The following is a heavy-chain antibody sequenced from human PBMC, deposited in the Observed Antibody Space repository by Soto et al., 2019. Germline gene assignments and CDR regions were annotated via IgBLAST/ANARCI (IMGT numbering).Heavy chain of an antibody. D-gene: IGHD3-10*01. CDR2: ISGSGGST. CDR1: GFTFSSYS. J-gene: IGHJ6*02. CDR3: AKDPGVNGDYYYGMDV. V-gene: IGHV3-23*01. Sequence: GGSLRLSCAASGFTFSSYSMSWVRQAPGKGLEWVSAISGSGGSTYYADSVKGRFTISRDNSKNTLYLQMNSLRAEDTAVYFCAKDPGVNGDYYYGMDVWGQGTTVTVSS.